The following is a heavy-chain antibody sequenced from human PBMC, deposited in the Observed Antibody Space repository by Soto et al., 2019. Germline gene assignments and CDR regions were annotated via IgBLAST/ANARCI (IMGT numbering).Heavy chain of an antibody. CDR2: IYYSGST. V-gene: IGHV4-61*08. D-gene: IGHD2-2*01. J-gene: IGHJ5*02. CDR1: GGSISSGGYS. CDR3: ARDGGVVPADQGGWFDP. Sequence: PSETLTLTCAVSGGSISSGGYSWSWIRQPPGKGRECIGYIYYSGSTNYNPSLKSRVTISVDTSKNQFSLKLNSVTAADTAVYYCARDGGVVPADQGGWFDPWGQGTLVTVSS.